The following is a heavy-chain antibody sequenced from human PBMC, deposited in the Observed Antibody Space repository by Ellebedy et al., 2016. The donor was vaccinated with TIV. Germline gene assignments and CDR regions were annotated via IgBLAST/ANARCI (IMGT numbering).Heavy chain of an antibody. Sequence: GESLKISCVASGFTFSNYWMSWVRQAPGKGLVWVSRVNSDGSSQSYADSVKGRFIISRDNAENTLYLQMNSLRVEDTGVYYCARDRNVFGESQNDYWGQGTQVTVSS. CDR2: VNSDGSSQ. V-gene: IGHV3-74*01. CDR1: GFTFSNYW. CDR3: ARDRNVFGESQNDY. D-gene: IGHD3-10*02. J-gene: IGHJ4*02.